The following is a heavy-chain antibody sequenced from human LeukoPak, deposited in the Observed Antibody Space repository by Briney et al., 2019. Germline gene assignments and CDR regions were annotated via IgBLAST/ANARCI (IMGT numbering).Heavy chain of an antibody. Sequence: SVKVSCKASGYTFISYAISWVRQAPGQGLEWMGGIIPIFDTGNYAQKFQGRLTITADESTSTAYMELSSLRSEDTAVYYCARTYYYDSSGYYFDYWGQGTLVTVSS. J-gene: IGHJ4*02. CDR3: ARTYYYDSSGYYFDY. CDR1: GYTFISYA. D-gene: IGHD3-22*01. V-gene: IGHV1-69*13. CDR2: IIPIFDTG.